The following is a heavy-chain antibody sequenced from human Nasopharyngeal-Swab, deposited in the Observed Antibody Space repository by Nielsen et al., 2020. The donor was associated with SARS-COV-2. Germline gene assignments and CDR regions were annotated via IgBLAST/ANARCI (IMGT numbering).Heavy chain of an antibody. CDR1: GGSISSGGYY. D-gene: IGHD3-22*01. J-gene: IGHJ4*02. V-gene: IGHV4-31*03. CDR2: IDYSGST. CDR3: ARALIVVVITAFDY. Sequence: SETLSLTCTVSGGSISSGGYYWSWIRQHPGKGLEWIGYIDYSGSTYYNPSLKSRVTISVDTSKNQFSMKLSSVTATDTAVYYCARALIVVVITAFDYWGQRSLVTVSS.